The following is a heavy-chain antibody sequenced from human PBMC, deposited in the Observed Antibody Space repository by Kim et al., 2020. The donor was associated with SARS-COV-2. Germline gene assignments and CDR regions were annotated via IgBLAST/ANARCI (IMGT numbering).Heavy chain of an antibody. D-gene: IGHD3-22*01. CDR1: AFTFSSYA. CDR3: ARDSSGYYWFDY. CDR2: ISYDGSNK. V-gene: IGHV3-30-3*01. Sequence: GGSLRLSCAASAFTFSSYAMHWVRQAPGKGLEWVAVISYDGSNKYYADSVKGRFTISRDNSKNTLYLRINSLRAEDTAVYYCARDSSGYYWFDYWGQGTLVTVSS. J-gene: IGHJ4*02.